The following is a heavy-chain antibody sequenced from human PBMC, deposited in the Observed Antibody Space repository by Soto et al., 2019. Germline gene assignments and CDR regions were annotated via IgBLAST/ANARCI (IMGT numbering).Heavy chain of an antibody. Sequence: ASVKVSCKASGGTFSSYTISWVRQAPGQGLEWMGRIIPILGIANYAQKFQGRVTITADKSTSTAYMELSSLRSEDTAVYYCARTGWTCSGGSCYSPESNYYYYYYMDVWGKGTTVTVSS. CDR1: GGTFSSYT. D-gene: IGHD2-15*01. CDR3: ARTGWTCSGGSCYSPESNYYYYYYMDV. J-gene: IGHJ6*03. CDR2: IIPILGIA. V-gene: IGHV1-69*02.